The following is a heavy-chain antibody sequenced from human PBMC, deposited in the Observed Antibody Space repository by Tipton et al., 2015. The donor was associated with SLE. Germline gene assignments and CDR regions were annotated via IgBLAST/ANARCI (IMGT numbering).Heavy chain of an antibody. CDR3: ARQWGDSSSSGDY. V-gene: IGHV4-39*06. J-gene: IGHJ4*02. CDR1: GGSISSSSYY. Sequence: TLSLTCTVSGGSISSSSYYWGWIRQPPGKGLEWIGSIYYSGSTYYNPSLKSRVTISVDTSKNQFPLKLSPVTAADTAVYYCARQWGDSSSSGDYWGQGTLVTVSS. CDR2: IYYSGST. D-gene: IGHD6-6*01.